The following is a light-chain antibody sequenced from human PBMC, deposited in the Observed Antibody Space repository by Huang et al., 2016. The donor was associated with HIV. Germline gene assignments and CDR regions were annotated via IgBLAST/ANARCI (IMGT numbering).Light chain of an antibody. CDR3: QQYGNAPLT. CDR2: RAA. Sequence: EIVLTQSPGTLSLSPGETATLSCRAAQIIPSRYLAWYQQKPGLSPRLLVYRAARRATGIPDRFSGSGSGTGFTLTISRVEPEDMAVYYCQQYGNAPLTFGGGSKVEIK. J-gene: IGKJ4*01. CDR1: QIIPSRY. V-gene: IGKV3-20*01.